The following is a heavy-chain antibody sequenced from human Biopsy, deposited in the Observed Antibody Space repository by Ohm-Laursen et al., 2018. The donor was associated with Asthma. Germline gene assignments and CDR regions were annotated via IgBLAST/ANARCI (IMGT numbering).Heavy chain of an antibody. CDR2: ISVYNGNT. V-gene: IGHV1-18*01. CDR1: GYTFNSAG. CDR3: ARAVDYSHYYGIDV. D-gene: IGHD3-10*01. Sequence: ASVKASCKTSGYTFNSAGITWARQAAGQGIEWMGWISVYNGNTKVAQKLQDRVTMITDTSTSTAYMELRSLRSDDTAVYFCARAVDYSHYYGIDVWGQGTTVTVS. J-gene: IGHJ6*02.